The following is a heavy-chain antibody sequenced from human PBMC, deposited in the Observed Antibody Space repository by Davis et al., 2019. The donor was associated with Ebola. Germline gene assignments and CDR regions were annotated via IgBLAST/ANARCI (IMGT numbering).Heavy chain of an antibody. D-gene: IGHD6-19*01. J-gene: IGHJ3*01. CDR3: AKDTSNVWFDV. CDR2: IKSKTDGGTT. Sequence: GESLKISCAASGFTFSNAWMSWVRQAPGKGLEWVGRIKSKTDGGTTDYAAPVKGRFTISRDDSKNTLYLQMNSLRVEDTAIYYCAKDTSNVWFDVWGQGTMVTVSS. CDR1: GFTFSNAW. V-gene: IGHV3-15*01.